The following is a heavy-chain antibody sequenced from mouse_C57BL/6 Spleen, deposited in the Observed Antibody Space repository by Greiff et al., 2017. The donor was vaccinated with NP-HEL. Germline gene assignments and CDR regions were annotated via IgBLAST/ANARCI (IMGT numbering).Heavy chain of an antibody. CDR2: ISSGGSYT. V-gene: IGHV5-6*01. J-gene: IGHJ1*03. CDR1: GFTFSSYG. Sequence: EVKLMESGGDLVKPGGSLKLSCAASGFTFSSYGMSWVRQTPDKRLEWVATISSGGSYTYYPDSVKGRFTISRDNAKNTLYLQMSSLKSEDTAMYYCARQEDDYDVWYFDVWGTGTTVTVSS. CDR3: ARQEDDYDVWYFDV. D-gene: IGHD2-4*01.